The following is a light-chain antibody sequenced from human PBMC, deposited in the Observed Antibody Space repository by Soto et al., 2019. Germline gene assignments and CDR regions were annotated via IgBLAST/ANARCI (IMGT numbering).Light chain of an antibody. CDR3: QQYNNWPPAWT. J-gene: IGKJ1*01. CDR2: GAS. V-gene: IGKV3-15*01. Sequence: EIVLTQFPGTLSLSPGERATLSCRASQSVSSNYLAWYQQKPGQAPRLLIYGASTRATGIPARFSGSGSGTEFTLTISSLQSEDFAVYYCQQYNNWPPAWTFGQGTKVDI. CDR1: QSVSSN.